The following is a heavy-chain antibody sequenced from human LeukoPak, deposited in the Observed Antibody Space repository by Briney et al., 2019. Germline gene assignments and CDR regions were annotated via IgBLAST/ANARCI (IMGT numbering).Heavy chain of an antibody. Sequence: GASVKVSCKASGYTFTSYDINGVRQATGQGREWMGWMNPNSGNTGYAQKFQGRVTMTRKTSISTAYMELSSLRSEDPAVYYCARGDILTGFSPAVDYWGQGTLVTVSS. V-gene: IGHV1-8*01. D-gene: IGHD3-9*01. CDR2: MNPNSGNT. CDR1: GYTFTSYD. J-gene: IGHJ4*02. CDR3: ARGDILTGFSPAVDY.